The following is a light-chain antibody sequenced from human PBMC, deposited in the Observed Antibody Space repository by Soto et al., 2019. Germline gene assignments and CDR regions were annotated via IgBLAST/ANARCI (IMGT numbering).Light chain of an antibody. V-gene: IGLV2-14*01. J-gene: IGLJ1*01. CDR1: SSDVGGYNY. CDR2: DVS. CDR3: SSYTRSSTPSYL. Sequence: QSALTQPASVSGSPGQSITISCTGTSSDVGGYNYVSWYQQHPGKAPKLMIYDVSNRPSGVSNRFSGSKSGNTASLTISGLQAEDEADYYCSSYTRSSTPSYLFGTGTKLTVL.